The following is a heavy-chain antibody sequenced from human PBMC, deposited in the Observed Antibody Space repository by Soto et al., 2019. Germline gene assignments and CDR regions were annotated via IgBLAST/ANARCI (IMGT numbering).Heavy chain of an antibody. CDR1: GFTFSSYA. J-gene: IGHJ6*02. CDR3: AKDSPYDFWSGPQPYYGMDV. Sequence: GGSLRLSGAASGFTFSSYAMSWVRQAPGKGLEWVSAISGSGGSTYYADSVKGRFTISRDNSKNTLYLQMNSLRAEDTAVYYCAKDSPYDFWSGPQPYYGMDVWGQGTTVTVSS. CDR2: ISGSGGST. V-gene: IGHV3-23*01. D-gene: IGHD3-3*01.